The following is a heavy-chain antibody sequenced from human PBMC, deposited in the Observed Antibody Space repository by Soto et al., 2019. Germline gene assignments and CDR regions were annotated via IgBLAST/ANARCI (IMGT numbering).Heavy chain of an antibody. Sequence: GGSLRLSCAASGFTFSSYAMHWVRQAPGKGLEWVAVISYDGSNKYYADSVKGRFTISRDNSKNTVYLQMNSLRAEDTAVYYCAREYATLFDYWGQGTLVTVSS. CDR3: AREYATLFDY. CDR2: ISYDGSNK. J-gene: IGHJ4*02. V-gene: IGHV3-30-3*01. CDR1: GFTFSSYA. D-gene: IGHD2-8*01.